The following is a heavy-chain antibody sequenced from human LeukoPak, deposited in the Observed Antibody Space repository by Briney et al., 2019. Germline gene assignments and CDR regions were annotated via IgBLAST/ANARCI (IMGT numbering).Heavy chain of an antibody. CDR2: MNPNSGDS. CDR1: GYAFTNSD. J-gene: IGHJ6*03. CDR3: ARGGRRATIFGGSYYYYMDV. Sequence: ASVKVSCKASGYAFTNSDINWVRQATGQGLEWMGWMNPNSGDSGNIQKFQGRVTMTRDTSISTAYMELSSLRSEDTAVYYCARGGRRATIFGGSYYYYMDVWGKGTTVTVSS. D-gene: IGHD3-3*01. V-gene: IGHV1-8*01.